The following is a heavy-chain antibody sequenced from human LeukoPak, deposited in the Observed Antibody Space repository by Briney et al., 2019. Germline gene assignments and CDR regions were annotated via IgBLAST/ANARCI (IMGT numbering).Heavy chain of an antibody. CDR2: INTHGSST. CDR1: GFAFSNYW. Sequence: GGSLRLFCAASGFAFSNYWLHWVRQDPGKGLVWVARINTHGSSTNYADSVKGRFTISRDNAKNTLYLQMTSLSAEDTAVYYALAGYYYYYMDVWGKGTTVTVSS. J-gene: IGHJ6*03. D-gene: IGHD6-13*01. CDR3: LAGYYYYYMDV. V-gene: IGHV3-74*01.